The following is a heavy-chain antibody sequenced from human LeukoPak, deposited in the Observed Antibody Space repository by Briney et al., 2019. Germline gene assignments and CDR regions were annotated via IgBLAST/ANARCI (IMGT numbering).Heavy chain of an antibody. CDR1: GGSISSSSYY. CDR3: ARRHTLGTVTRNWFDP. Sequence: ASETLSLTCTVSGGSISSSSYYWGWIRQPPGKGLEWIGSIYYSGSTYYNPSLKSRVTISVDTSKNQFSLKLSSVTAADTAVCYCARRHTLGTVTRNWFDPWGQGTLITVSS. D-gene: IGHD4-17*01. CDR2: IYYSGST. J-gene: IGHJ5*02. V-gene: IGHV4-39*01.